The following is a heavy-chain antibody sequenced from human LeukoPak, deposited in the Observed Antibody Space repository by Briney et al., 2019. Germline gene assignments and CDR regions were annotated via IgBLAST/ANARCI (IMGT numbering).Heavy chain of an antibody. CDR1: GFTVSSNY. CDR3: ARAGYCGAGTCYSDYYDY. V-gene: IGHV3-72*01. J-gene: IGHJ4*02. CDR2: TRNKANSYTT. D-gene: IGHD2-15*01. Sequence: GGSLRLSCAASGFTVSSNYMSWVRQAPGKGLEWVGRTRNKANSYTTKYAASVEGRFTISRDTSKNLLYLQLNSLKTEDTAVYYCARAGYCGAGTCYSDYYDYWGQGTLVTVSS.